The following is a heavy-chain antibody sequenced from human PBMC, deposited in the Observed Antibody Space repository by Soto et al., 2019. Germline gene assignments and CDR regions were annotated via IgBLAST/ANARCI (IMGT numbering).Heavy chain of an antibody. CDR1: GFTFSRYA. CDR3: ARNVGRSGTGYYIDY. V-gene: IGHV3-30-3*01. J-gene: IGHJ4*02. Sequence: QVQLVESGGGVVQPGRSLRLSCAASGFTFSRYAMHWVRQAPGKGLEWVAVISYDGSNKYYADSVKGRFTISRDNSKNTLYLQMNSLRAEDTAVYYCARNVGRSGTGYYIDYWGQGTLVTVSS. CDR2: ISYDGSNK. D-gene: IGHD1-26*01.